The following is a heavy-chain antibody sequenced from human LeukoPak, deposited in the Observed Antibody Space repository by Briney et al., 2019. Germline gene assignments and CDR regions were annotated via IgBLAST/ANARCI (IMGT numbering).Heavy chain of an antibody. CDR1: GFTFSSYA. CDR3: ARDSSVRAPYGMDV. Sequence: GGSLRLSCAASGFTFSSYAMHWVRQAPGKGLEWVAVISYDGSNKYYADSVKGRFTISRDNSKNTLYLQMNSLRAEDTAVYYCARDSSVRAPYGMDVWGQGTTVTVSS. J-gene: IGHJ6*02. V-gene: IGHV3-30*04. CDR2: ISYDGSNK.